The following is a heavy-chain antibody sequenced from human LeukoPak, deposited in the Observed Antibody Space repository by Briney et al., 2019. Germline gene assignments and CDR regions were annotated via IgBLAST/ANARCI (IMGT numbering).Heavy chain of an antibody. CDR2: ISSSSSYI. J-gene: IGHJ4*02. CDR3: AREEVAEQGYFDY. D-gene: IGHD6-19*01. CDR1: GFTFSSYS. Sequence: GGSLRLSCAASGFTFSSYSMNWVRQAPGKGLEWVSSISSSSSYIYCADSVKGRFTISRDNAKNSLYLQMNSLRAEDTAVYYCAREEVAEQGYFDYWGQGTLVTVSS. V-gene: IGHV3-21*01.